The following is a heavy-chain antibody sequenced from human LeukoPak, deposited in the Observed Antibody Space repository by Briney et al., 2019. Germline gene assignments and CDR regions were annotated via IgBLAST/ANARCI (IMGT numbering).Heavy chain of an antibody. Sequence: ASVKVSCKASGYTFTGYYMHWVRQAPGQGLEWMGWINPNSGGTNYAQKFQGRVTMTRDTSISTAYMELSRLRSDDTAVYYCARDRRSSSWSYYSDYWGQGTLVTVSS. V-gene: IGHV1-2*02. CDR3: ARDRRSSSWSYYSDY. CDR1: GYTFTGYY. J-gene: IGHJ4*02. D-gene: IGHD6-13*01. CDR2: INPNSGGT.